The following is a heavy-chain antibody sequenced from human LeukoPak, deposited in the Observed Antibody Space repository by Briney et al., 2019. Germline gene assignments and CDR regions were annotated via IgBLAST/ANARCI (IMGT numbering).Heavy chain of an antibody. CDR1: GGSISSHY. CDR2: IYYSGST. D-gene: IGHD2-21*02. J-gene: IGHJ6*03. CDR3: ARGAYCGGDCYTRPRYYYYMDV. Sequence: PSETLSLTCTVSGGSISSHYWSWIRQPPGKGLEWIGYIYYSGSTNYNPSLKSRVTISVDTSKNQFSLKLSSVTAADTAVYYCARGAYCGGDCYTRPRYYYYMDVWGKGTTVTVSS. V-gene: IGHV4-59*11.